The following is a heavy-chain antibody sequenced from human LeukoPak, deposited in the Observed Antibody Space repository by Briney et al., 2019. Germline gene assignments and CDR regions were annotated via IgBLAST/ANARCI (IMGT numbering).Heavy chain of an antibody. CDR1: GFTFSSYA. CDR2: ISGSGGST. J-gene: IGHJ6*02. V-gene: IGHV3-23*01. D-gene: IGHD4-4*01. CDR3: AKDGKDSNYPNLITGSYYYYGMDV. Sequence: GGSLRLSCAASGFTFSSYAMSWVRQAPGKGLEWVSAISGSGGSTYSADSVKGRFTISRDNSKNTLYLQMNSLRAEDTAVYYCAKDGKDSNYPNLITGSYYYYGMDVWGQGTTVTVSS.